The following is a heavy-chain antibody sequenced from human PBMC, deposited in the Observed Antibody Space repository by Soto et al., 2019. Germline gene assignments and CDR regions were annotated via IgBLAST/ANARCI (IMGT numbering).Heavy chain of an antibody. D-gene: IGHD3-16*01. CDR3: ARDGVGGEDKYGMDV. J-gene: IGHJ6*02. CDR1: GGSISSGDYY. CDR2: IYYSGST. V-gene: IGHV4-30-4*01. Sequence: SETLSLTCTVSGGSISSGDYYWSWIRQPPGKGLEWIGYIYYSGSTYYNPSLKSRVTISVDTSKNQLSLKLSSVTAADTAVYYCARDGVGGEDKYGMDVWGQGTTVTVSS.